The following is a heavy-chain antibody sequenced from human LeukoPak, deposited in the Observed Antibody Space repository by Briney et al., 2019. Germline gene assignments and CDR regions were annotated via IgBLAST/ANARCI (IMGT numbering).Heavy chain of an antibody. CDR2: IIPIFGTA. Sequence: GASVKVSCKASGGTFSSYAISWVRQAPGQGLEWMGGIIPIFGTANYAQKFQGRVTITADESTSTAYMELSSPRSGDTAVYYCATIYYDSRGYREYYFDYWGQGTLVTVSS. CDR1: GGTFSSYA. CDR3: ATIYYDSRGYREYYFDY. D-gene: IGHD3-22*01. J-gene: IGHJ4*02. V-gene: IGHV1-69*13.